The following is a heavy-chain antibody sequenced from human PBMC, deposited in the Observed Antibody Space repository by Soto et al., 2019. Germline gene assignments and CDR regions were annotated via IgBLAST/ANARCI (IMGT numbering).Heavy chain of an antibody. CDR1: GYSFTSYW. V-gene: IGHV5-51*01. J-gene: IGHJ5*02. Sequence: PGESLKISCKGSGYSFTSYWIGWVRQMPGKGLEWMGIIYPGDSDTRYSPSFQGQVTISADKSISTAYLQWSSLKAADTAIYYCARSCSGSYYEGSRWFDPWGQGTLVTVSS. CDR3: ARSCSGSYYEGSRWFDP. D-gene: IGHD1-26*01. CDR2: IYPGDSDT.